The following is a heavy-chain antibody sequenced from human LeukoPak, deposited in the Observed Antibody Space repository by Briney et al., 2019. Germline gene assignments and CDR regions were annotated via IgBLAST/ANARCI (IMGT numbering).Heavy chain of an antibody. CDR2: IFSGGNT. D-gene: IGHD1-1*01. J-gene: IGHJ4*02. V-gene: IGHV4-39*07. CDR3: ARDGNAL. Sequence: SETLSLTCTVSGASISNSRSFWGWIRQPPGTGLEWIVSIFSGGNTYYNPSLSSRVSISIDMSKNQFSLKLRSVTAADTAVYYCARDGNALWGQGTLVTVSS. CDR1: GASISNSRSF.